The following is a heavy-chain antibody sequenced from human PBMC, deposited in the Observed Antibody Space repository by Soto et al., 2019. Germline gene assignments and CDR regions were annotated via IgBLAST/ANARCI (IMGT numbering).Heavy chain of an antibody. CDR3: ARASPGSISSWLVH. Sequence: SETLSLTCAVSGGSISSGGYSWSWIRQPPGKGLEWIGYIYHSGSTYYNPSLKSRVTISVDTSKKEVSLSLSSVTATDTGIYYCARASPGSISSWLVHWGQGTQVTVSS. D-gene: IGHD2-2*01. CDR1: GGSISSGGYS. J-gene: IGHJ4*02. CDR2: IYHSGST. V-gene: IGHV4-30-2*01.